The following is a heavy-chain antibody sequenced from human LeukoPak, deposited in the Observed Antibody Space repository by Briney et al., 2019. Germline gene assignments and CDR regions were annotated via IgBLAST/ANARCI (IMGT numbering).Heavy chain of an antibody. CDR2: FSGSGGGT. Sequence: GGSLRLSCAASGFTSTNYAMTWVRQAPGKGLEWVSSFSGSGGGTYYADSVKGRFTFSRDNSKNTLYLQMNSLRAEDTAIYHCARGLHSAYERFNFFYYGMDVWGQGTTVTVSS. CDR1: GFTSTNYA. J-gene: IGHJ6*02. V-gene: IGHV3-23*01. D-gene: IGHD5-12*01. CDR3: ARGLHSAYERFNFFYYGMDV.